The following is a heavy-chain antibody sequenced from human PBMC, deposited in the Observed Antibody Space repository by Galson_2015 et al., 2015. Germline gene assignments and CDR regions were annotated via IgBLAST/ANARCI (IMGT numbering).Heavy chain of an antibody. V-gene: IGHV3-74*01. CDR3: AREGGYSDYGNAFKI. J-gene: IGHJ3*02. Sequence: SLRLSCAASGFIFSRYWMQWVRRAQGRGLVWVSRVISDGSSTTYADSVKGRFTISRDNAKNTLYLQMNSLRAEDTAVYYCAREGGYSDYGNAFKIWGQGTMVTVSS. CDR2: VISDGSST. CDR1: GFIFSRYW. D-gene: IGHD4-11*01.